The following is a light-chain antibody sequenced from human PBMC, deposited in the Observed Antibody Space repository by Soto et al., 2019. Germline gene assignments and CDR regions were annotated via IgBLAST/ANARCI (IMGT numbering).Light chain of an antibody. V-gene: IGKV3-20*01. CDR2: GAS. CDR3: QQYGHSLWT. J-gene: IGKJ1*01. Sequence: EIVLTQSPATLCLSPGERASLSCRASQSVSSGHLAWYQQKPGQAPRLLIYGASSRATGIPDRFSGSGSGTDFTLTISRLEPEDYAVYYCQQYGHSLWTFGQGTKVDI. CDR1: QSVSSGH.